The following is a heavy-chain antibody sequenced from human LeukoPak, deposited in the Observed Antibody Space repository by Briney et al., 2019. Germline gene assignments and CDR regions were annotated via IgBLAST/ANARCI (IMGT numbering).Heavy chain of an antibody. J-gene: IGHJ6*02. V-gene: IGHV3-7*01. CDR3: ARNEAGRYYYGMDV. CDR1: GFTFSSYW. CDR2: IKQDGSEK. D-gene: IGHD3-10*01. Sequence: GGSLRLSCAASGFTFSSYWMSWVRQAPGKGLEWVANIKQDGSEKYYVDSVKGRFTISRDNAKNSLYLQMNSLRAGATAVYYCARNEAGRYYYGMDVWGQGTTVTVSS.